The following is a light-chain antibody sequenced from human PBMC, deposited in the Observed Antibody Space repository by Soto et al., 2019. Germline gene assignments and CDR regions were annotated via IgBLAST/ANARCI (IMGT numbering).Light chain of an antibody. CDR2: GAS. V-gene: IGKV3-15*01. CDR3: QQYSNWPPWT. CDR1: QSVSSN. Sequence: EIVMTQSPATLSVSPGERATPSCRASQSVSSNLAWYQQKPGQAPRLLIYGASSRATGVPARFSASGSGTEFTLTISGLQSEDFAIYYCQQYSNWPPWTFGPGTKVDI. J-gene: IGKJ1*01.